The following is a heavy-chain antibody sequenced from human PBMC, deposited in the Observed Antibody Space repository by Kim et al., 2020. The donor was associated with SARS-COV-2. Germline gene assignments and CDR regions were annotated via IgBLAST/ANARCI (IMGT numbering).Heavy chain of an antibody. D-gene: IGHD3-10*01. V-gene: IGHV4-39*01. CDR3: ARPSLLWFGELRGWFDP. Sequence: LQRRVTISVDTSKTQFSLKLSSVTAADTAVYYCARPSLLWFGELRGWFDPWGQGTLVTVSS. J-gene: IGHJ5*02.